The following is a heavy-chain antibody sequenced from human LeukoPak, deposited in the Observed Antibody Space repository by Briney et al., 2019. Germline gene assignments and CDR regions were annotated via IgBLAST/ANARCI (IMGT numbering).Heavy chain of an antibody. J-gene: IGHJ3*02. V-gene: IGHV3-53*01. CDR2: TYTGGNS. Sequence: SGGSVRLSCAASGFTVSSIHMVWVRQAPGKGLEWVSVTYTGGNSYYADSVKGRFIISRDISKNTLYLQMNSLRAEDSALYYCARGGRGSAAVVAPRSFDIWGQGTMVTVSS. D-gene: IGHD3-22*01. CDR3: ARGGRGSAAVVAPRSFDI. CDR1: GFTVSSIH.